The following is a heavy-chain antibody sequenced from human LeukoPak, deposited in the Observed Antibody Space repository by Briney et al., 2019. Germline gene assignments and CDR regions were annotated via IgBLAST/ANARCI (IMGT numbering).Heavy chain of an antibody. CDR1: GFTFSSYW. D-gene: IGHD3-3*01. J-gene: IGHJ4*02. Sequence: GGSLRLSCAATGFTFSSYWMSWVRQAPGKGLEWVANIKQDGSEKYYVDSVEGRFTISRDNAKNSLYLQMNSLRAEDTAVYYCARINFWSGYFDLDYWGQGTLVTVSS. CDR2: IKQDGSEK. CDR3: ARINFWSGYFDLDY. V-gene: IGHV3-7*03.